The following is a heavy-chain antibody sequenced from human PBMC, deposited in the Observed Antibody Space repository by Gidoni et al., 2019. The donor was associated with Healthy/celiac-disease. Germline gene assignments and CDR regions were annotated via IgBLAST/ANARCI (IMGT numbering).Heavy chain of an antibody. CDR3: ARGYGRYPGGAEYFDL. Sequence: QVQLVAAGGGGGQPGWALRTSCSASGYPFSSSGMHWVRQAPGKGLEWVALIWCDGSNKYHADSVKGRFTISRDNSKNTLYLQMNSLRAEDTAVYYCARGYGRYPGGAEYFDLWGRGTLVTVSS. D-gene: IGHD1-26*01. V-gene: IGHV3-33*01. CDR2: IWCDGSNK. CDR1: GYPFSSSG. J-gene: IGHJ2*01.